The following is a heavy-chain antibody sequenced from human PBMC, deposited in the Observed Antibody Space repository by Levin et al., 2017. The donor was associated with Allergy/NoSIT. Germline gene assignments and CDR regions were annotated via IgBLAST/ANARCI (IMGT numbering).Heavy chain of an antibody. J-gene: IGHJ4*02. Sequence: GESLKISCAASGFTSTTFWMHWVRQAPGKGLVWVSRINGDGSSTNYADSVKGRFAISRDNAKNTVYLQLNSLRAEDTAVYYCTRGRHDNAHHFDNWGQGTLVTVSS. D-gene: IGHD1-1*01. CDR1: GFTSTTFW. V-gene: IGHV3-74*01. CDR3: TRGRHDNAHHFDN. CDR2: INGDGSST.